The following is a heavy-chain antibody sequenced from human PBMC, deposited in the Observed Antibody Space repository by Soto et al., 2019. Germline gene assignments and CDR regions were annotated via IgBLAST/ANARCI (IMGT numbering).Heavy chain of an antibody. Sequence: QVQLQESGPGLVKPSETLSITCAISGDSIRNSHWSWIRQPAGRGLEWIGRVYTSGDTNYNPSLESRVSISVDTSNNRLSLKVTSVTAADTAIYYCVRDKGMADLWGQGTLVAVSS. J-gene: IGHJ5*02. CDR3: VRDKGMADL. CDR2: VYTSGDT. CDR1: GDSIRNSH. D-gene: IGHD6-13*01. V-gene: IGHV4-4*07.